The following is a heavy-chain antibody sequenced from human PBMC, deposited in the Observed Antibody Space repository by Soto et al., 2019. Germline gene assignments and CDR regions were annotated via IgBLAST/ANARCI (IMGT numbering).Heavy chain of an antibody. J-gene: IGHJ2*01. D-gene: IGHD2-8*02. Sequence: PGGSLRLSCAASGFTFSSYWMSWVRQVPGKGLEWLANIKPDGSEKYYVDSVRGRFTISRDNAKNSLYLQMNSLRTEDSAVYYCARDSKEGYSTAQRYFDLWGRGTLVTVSS. CDR1: GFTFSSYW. V-gene: IGHV3-7*01. CDR2: IKPDGSEK. CDR3: ARDSKEGYSTAQRYFDL.